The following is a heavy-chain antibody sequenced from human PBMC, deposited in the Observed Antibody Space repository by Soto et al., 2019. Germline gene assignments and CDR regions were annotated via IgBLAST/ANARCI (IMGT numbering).Heavy chain of an antibody. J-gene: IGHJ4*02. D-gene: IGHD3-3*01. CDR2: ISYDGSNK. CDR1: GFTFSSYA. CDR3: ARPSDYDFWSGYYSYFDY. Sequence: GGSLRLSCAASGFTFSSYAMHWVRQAPGKGLEWVAVISYDGSNKYYADSVKGRFTISRDNSKNTLYLQMNSLRAEDTAVYYCARPSDYDFWSGYYSYFDYWGQGTRVTVSS. V-gene: IGHV3-30-3*01.